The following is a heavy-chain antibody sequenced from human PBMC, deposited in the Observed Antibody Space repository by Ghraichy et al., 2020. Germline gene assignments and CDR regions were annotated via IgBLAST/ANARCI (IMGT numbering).Heavy chain of an antibody. J-gene: IGHJ4*02. V-gene: IGHV1-2*02. Sequence: ASVKVSCKASGYTFTGYYMHWVRQAPGQGLEWMGWINPNSGGTNYAQKFQGRVTMTRDTSISTAYMELSRLRSDDTAVYYCARDGGGLGDIVVTPEDYWGQGTLVTVSS. D-gene: IGHD2-15*01. CDR1: GYTFTGYY. CDR3: ARDGGGLGDIVVTPEDY. CDR2: INPNSGGT.